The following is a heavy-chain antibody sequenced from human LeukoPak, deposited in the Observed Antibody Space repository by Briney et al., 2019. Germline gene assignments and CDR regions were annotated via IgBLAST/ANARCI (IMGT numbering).Heavy chain of an antibody. CDR3: ARTYYYDSSGYSYYYYYGMDV. J-gene: IGHJ6*02. V-gene: IGHV3-74*01. D-gene: IGHD3-22*01. CDR1: GFTVSSNY. Sequence: GGSLRLSCAASGFTVSSNYMSWVRQAPGKGLVWVSRINSDGSSTSYADSVKGRFTISRDNAKNTLYLQMNSLRAEDTAVYYCARTYYYDSSGYSYYYYYGMDVWGQGTTVTVSS. CDR2: INSDGSST.